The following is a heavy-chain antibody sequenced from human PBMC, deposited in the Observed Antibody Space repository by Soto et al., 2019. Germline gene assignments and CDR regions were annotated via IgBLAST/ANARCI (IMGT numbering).Heavy chain of an antibody. CDR2: IIAILCIA. D-gene: IGHD2-15*01. J-gene: IGHJ5*02. CDR3: ARGLPYCSGGSCSHVDP. CDR1: GGTFSIYT. Sequence: QVQLVQAGAEVKKPGSSVKVSCKASGGTFSIYTISWVRQAPGQGLEWMGRIIAILCIANYAQKFQGRVTITADKSTSTAYMELSSLRSEDTAVYYCARGLPYCSGGSCSHVDPWGQGTIITVSS. V-gene: IGHV1-69*02.